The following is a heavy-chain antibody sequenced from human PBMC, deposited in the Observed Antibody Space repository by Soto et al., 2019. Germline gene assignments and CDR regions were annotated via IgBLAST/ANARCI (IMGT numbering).Heavy chain of an antibody. J-gene: IGHJ6*02. V-gene: IGHV3-33*01. Sequence: GGALRLSCAASGFTFSSYGMHWVRQAPGKGLEWVAVIWYDGSNKYYADSVKGRFTISRDNSKNTLYLQMNSLRAEDTAVYYCARDYHAVYYYYGMDVWGPATTVTVSS. CDR3: ARDYHAVYYYYGMDV. CDR1: GFTFSSYG. D-gene: IGHD2-2*01. CDR2: IWYDGSNK.